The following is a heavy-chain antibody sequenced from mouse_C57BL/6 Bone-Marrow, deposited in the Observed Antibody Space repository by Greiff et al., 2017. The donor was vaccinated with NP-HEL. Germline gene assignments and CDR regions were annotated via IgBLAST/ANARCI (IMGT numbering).Heavy chain of an antibody. CDR3: ARETIYYGKRWYFDV. CDR1: GYTFTNYW. CDR2: IYPGGGYT. J-gene: IGHJ1*03. D-gene: IGHD2-1*01. Sequence: VQLQQSGAELVRPGTSVKMSCKASGYTFTNYWIGWAKQRPGHGLEWIGDIYPGGGYTNYTEKFKGKATLTADKSSSTAYMQFSSLTSEDSAIYYCARETIYYGKRWYFDVWGTGTTVTVSS. V-gene: IGHV1-63*01.